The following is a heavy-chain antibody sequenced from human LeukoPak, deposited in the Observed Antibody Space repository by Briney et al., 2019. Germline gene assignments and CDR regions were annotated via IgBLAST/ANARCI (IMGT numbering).Heavy chain of an antibody. V-gene: IGHV3-7*01. CDR3: ARFGYVAAVDL. Sequence: GGSLRLSCAASGFSFSAYWMTWVRQAPGTGLEWVANMNPAGTETYYVDPVKGRFTISRDNAKNLLYLQMNSLRAEDTAVYYCARFGYVAAVDLWGQGTLVTVSS. CDR2: MNPAGTET. J-gene: IGHJ4*02. CDR1: GFSFSAYW. D-gene: IGHD2-15*01.